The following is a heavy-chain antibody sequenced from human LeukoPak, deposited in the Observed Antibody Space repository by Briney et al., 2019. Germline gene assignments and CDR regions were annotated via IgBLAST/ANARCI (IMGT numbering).Heavy chain of an antibody. CDR3: ARDGNYYDSSGYYLHY. Sequence: GESLKISCKGSGYSFTSYWIGWVRQMPGKGLEWMGIIYPGDSDTRYSPSFQGQVTISADKSISTAYLQWSSLKASDTAMYYCARDGNYYDSSGYYLHYWGQGTLVTASS. J-gene: IGHJ4*02. CDR1: GYSFTSYW. D-gene: IGHD3-22*01. V-gene: IGHV5-51*01. CDR2: IYPGDSDT.